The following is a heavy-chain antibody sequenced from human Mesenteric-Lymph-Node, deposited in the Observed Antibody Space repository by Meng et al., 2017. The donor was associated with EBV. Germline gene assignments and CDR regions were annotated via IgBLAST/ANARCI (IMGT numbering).Heavy chain of an antibody. CDR3: ARGTVAGTHLDY. D-gene: IGHD6-19*01. CDR2: VYYTGST. V-gene: IGHV4-39*07. Sequence: QAQLKELGPGLVKPSVNLSPTCPASGGSINRRGHYWGWIRQTPGRGLEWIGTVYYTGSTYDNPSLNSRVTISVDKSKNQFSLKLSSVTAADTAVYYCARGTVAGTHLDYWAQGTLVTVFS. J-gene: IGHJ4*02. CDR1: GGSINRRGHY.